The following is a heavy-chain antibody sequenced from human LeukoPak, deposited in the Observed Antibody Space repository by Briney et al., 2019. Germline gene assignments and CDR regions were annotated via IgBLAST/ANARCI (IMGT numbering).Heavy chain of an antibody. V-gene: IGHV4-59*01. Sequence: SETLSLTCTVSGGSISSYYWSWIRQPPGKGLEWIGYIYYSWSTNYNPSLKSRVTISVDTSKNQFSLKLSSVTAADTAVYYCASAAGRYGSGGGGVDYWGQGTLVTVSS. CDR2: IYYSWST. CDR3: ASAAGRYGSGGGGVDY. D-gene: IGHD3-10*01. J-gene: IGHJ4*02. CDR1: GGSISSYY.